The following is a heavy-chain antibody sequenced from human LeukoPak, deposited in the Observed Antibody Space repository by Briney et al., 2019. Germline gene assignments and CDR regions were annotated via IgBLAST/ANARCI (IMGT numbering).Heavy chain of an antibody. CDR3: ARESGLYGSGSRY. CDR1: GYSFTNYD. D-gene: IGHD3-10*01. CDR2: LNPNTGNT. V-gene: IGHV1-8*03. J-gene: IGHJ4*02. Sequence: ASVKVSCKASGYSFTNYDINWVRQATGQGLEWMGWLNPNTGNTGYAQKFQGRVTITRNTSISTAYLELSSLRSGDTAVYYCARESGLYGSGSRYWGQGTLVTVSS.